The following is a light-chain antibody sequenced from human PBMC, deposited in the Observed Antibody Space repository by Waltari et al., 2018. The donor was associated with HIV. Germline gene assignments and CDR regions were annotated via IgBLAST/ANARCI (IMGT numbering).Light chain of an antibody. CDR1: SPNIGAGYD. V-gene: IGLV1-40*01. J-gene: IGLJ3*02. CDR2: GNS. CDR3: QSYDSSLSGYWV. Sequence: QSVLTQPPSVSGAPGQRVTISCTGRSPNIGAGYDVYWYQQLPGTAPKLLIYGNSNLPSGVPDRFSGSNSGTSASLAISGLQAEDEADYYCQSYDSSLSGYWVFGGGTKLTVL.